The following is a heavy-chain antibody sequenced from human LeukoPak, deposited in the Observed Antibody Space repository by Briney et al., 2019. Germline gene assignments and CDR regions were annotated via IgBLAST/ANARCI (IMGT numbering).Heavy chain of an antibody. CDR3: ARLSSGWYFDY. J-gene: IGHJ4*02. CDR1: GYSFTNYW. V-gene: IGHV5-51*01. CDR2: IYPGDSDT. Sequence: GESLKISCKGSGYSFTNYWIAWVRQKPGEGLEWMGIIYPGDSDTRYSPSFQGQVTISADKSINTAYLQWSSLKASDTAIYYCARLSSGWYFDYWDQGALVTVSS. D-gene: IGHD6-19*01.